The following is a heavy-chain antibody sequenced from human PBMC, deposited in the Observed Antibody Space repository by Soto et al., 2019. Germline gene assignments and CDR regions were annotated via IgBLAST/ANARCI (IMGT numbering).Heavy chain of an antibody. CDR1: GGAFSSYA. J-gene: IGHJ6*02. D-gene: IGHD2-15*01. Sequence: ASVKVSCKASGGAFSSYAISWVRQAPGQGLEWMGGIIPIFGTANYAQKFQGRVTITADKSTSTAYMELSSLRSEDTAVYYCATPQKGHCSGGSCYSGPRGYYYYGMDVWGQGTTVTVSS. CDR3: ATPQKGHCSGGSCYSGPRGYYYYGMDV. V-gene: IGHV1-69*06. CDR2: IIPIFGTA.